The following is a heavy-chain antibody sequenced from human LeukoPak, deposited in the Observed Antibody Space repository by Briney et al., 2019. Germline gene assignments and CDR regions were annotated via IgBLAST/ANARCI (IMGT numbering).Heavy chain of an antibody. D-gene: IGHD6-19*01. CDR3: ALYSSGCSLLDY. CDR2: ISWNSGSI. J-gene: IGHJ4*02. CDR1: GFTFSSYA. V-gene: IGHV3-9*01. Sequence: GGSLRLSCAASGFTFSSYAMSWVRQAPGKGLEWVSGISWNSGSIGYADSVKGRFTISRDNAKNSLYLQMNSLRAEDTALYYCALYSSGCSLLDYWGQGTLVTVSS.